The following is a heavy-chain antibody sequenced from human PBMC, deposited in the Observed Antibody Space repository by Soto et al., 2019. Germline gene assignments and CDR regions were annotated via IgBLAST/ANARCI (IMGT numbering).Heavy chain of an antibody. J-gene: IGHJ6*02. CDR1: GGSISSGGYY. CDR2: IYYSGST. Sequence: SETLSLTCTVSGGSISSGGYYWSWIRQHPGKGLEWIGYIYYSGSTYYNPSLKSRVTISVDTSKNQFSLKLSSVTAADTAVYYCARGFNYYGPGNGMAVWGQGTTVTVSS. CDR3: ARGFNYYGPGNGMAV. V-gene: IGHV4-31*03. D-gene: IGHD3-10*01.